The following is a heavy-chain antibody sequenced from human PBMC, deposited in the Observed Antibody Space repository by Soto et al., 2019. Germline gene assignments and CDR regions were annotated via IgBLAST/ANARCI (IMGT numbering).Heavy chain of an antibody. Sequence: GGSLRLSCAASGFTFSSYGMHWVRQAPGKGLEWVAVIWYDGSNKYYADSVKGRFTISRDNSKNTLYLQMNSLRAEDTAVYYCARDERLGAGTTDYWGQGTLVTVSS. CDR2: IWYDGSNK. J-gene: IGHJ4*02. CDR1: GFTFSSYG. V-gene: IGHV3-33*01. D-gene: IGHD6-19*01. CDR3: ARDERLGAGTTDY.